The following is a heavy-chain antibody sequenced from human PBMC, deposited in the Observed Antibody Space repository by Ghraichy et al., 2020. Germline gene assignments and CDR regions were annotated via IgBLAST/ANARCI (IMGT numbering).Heavy chain of an antibody. CDR3: AKDLGGEMATIRGFDAFDI. CDR2: SSGSGGST. V-gene: IGHV3-23*01. Sequence: GGRRAPGRGLEGVSASSGSGGSTYYADSVKGRFTISRDNSKNTLYLQMNSLRAEDTAVYYCAKDLGGEMATIRGFDAFDIWGQGTMVTVSS. D-gene: IGHD5-24*01. J-gene: IGHJ3*02.